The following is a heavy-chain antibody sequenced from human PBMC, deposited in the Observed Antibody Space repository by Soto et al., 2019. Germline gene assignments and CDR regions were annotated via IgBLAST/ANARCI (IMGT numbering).Heavy chain of an antibody. CDR1: GYTFTSYY. Sequence: QVQLVQSGAEVKKPGASVKISCKASGYTFTSYYMNWLRQAPGQGLEWMGIIKPSGGSTNYAQKLQGRVAMTRDTSTSTVYMELNSLRSEDTAVYYCARPPYPGCINAVCYPLDYWGQGTLVTVSS. CDR2: IKPSGGST. CDR3: ARPPYPGCINAVCYPLDY. D-gene: IGHD2-8*01. J-gene: IGHJ4*02. V-gene: IGHV1-46*01.